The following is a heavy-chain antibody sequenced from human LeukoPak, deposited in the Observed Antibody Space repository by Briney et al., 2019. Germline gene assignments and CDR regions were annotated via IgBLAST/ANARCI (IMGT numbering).Heavy chain of an antibody. CDR2: ITESDGRT. V-gene: IGHV3-23*01. Sequence: GGSLRLSCAASGFTFSSYAMSWVRQAPGKGLEWVSAITESDGRTYDADSVKGRFTISRDNSKNTLYLQMNSLRAEDTAVYYCAKDTSIGRYCTNGVCSPFDYWGQGTLVTVTS. J-gene: IGHJ4*02. CDR1: GFTFSSYA. CDR3: AKDTSIGRYCTNGVCSPFDY. D-gene: IGHD2-8*01.